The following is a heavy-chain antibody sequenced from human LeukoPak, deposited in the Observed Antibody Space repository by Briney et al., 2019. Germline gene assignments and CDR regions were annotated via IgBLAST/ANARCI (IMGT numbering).Heavy chain of an antibody. CDR2: IKQDGSEK. Sequence: GGSLRLSCAASGFTFSSYWMSWVRQASGKGLEWVANIKQDGSEKYYVDSVKGRFTISRDNAKNSLYLQMNSLRAEDTAVYYCARTQYYDILTGYSPFFDYWGQGTLVTVSS. CDR3: ARTQYYDILTGYSPFFDY. V-gene: IGHV3-7*03. D-gene: IGHD3-9*01. J-gene: IGHJ4*02. CDR1: GFTFSSYW.